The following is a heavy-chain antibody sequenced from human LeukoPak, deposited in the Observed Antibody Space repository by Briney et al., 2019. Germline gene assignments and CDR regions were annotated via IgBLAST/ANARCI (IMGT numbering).Heavy chain of an antibody. D-gene: IGHD3-9*01. J-gene: IGHJ4*02. Sequence: PGGSLRLSCAASGFTFSRYAMSWVRQAPGKGLEWVSAISGSGGSTYYADSVKGRFTISRDNSKNTLYLQMNSLRAEDTAVYYCAKIRYFDYNFDYWGQGTLVTVSS. CDR1: GFTFSRYA. V-gene: IGHV3-23*01. CDR3: AKIRYFDYNFDY. CDR2: ISGSGGST.